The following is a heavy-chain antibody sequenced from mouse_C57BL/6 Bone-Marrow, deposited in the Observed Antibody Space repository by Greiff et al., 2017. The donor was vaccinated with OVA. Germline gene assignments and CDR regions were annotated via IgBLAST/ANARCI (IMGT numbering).Heavy chain of an antibody. D-gene: IGHD1-1*01. CDR2: ISNGGGST. CDR1: GFTFSDYY. Sequence: SVGGLVQPGGSLKLSCAASGFTFSDYYMYWVRQTPEKRLEWVAYISNGGGSTYYPDTVKGRFTISRDNAKNTLYLQMSRLKSEDTAMYYCARRRFYYYGSSSYWYFDVWGTGTTVTVSS. V-gene: IGHV5-12*01. J-gene: IGHJ1*03. CDR3: ARRRFYYYGSSSYWYFDV.